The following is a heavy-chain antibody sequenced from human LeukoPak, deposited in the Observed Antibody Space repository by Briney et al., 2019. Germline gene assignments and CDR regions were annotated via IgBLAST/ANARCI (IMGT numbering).Heavy chain of an antibody. CDR1: GFTFSSYG. CDR2: IRYDGSNK. J-gene: IGHJ4*02. V-gene: IGHV3-30*02. CDR3: AKDSITMVRGTAY. Sequence: GGSLRLSCAASGFTFSSYGMHWGRQAPGKGLEWVAFIRYDGSNKYYADSVKGRFTISRDNSQNTLYLQMHSLRAEDRAVYYCAKDSITMVRGTAYWGQGTLVTVSS. D-gene: IGHD3-10*01.